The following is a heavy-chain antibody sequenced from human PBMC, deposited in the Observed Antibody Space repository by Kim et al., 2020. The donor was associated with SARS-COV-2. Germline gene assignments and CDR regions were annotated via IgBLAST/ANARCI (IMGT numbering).Heavy chain of an antibody. CDR3: ARDRGRFSVPGVDY. J-gene: IGHJ4*02. D-gene: IGHD3-3*01. CDR2: ISAYNGNT. Sequence: ASVKVSCKASGYTFTSYGISWVRQAPGQGLEWMGWISAYNGNTNYAQKLQGRVTMTTDTSTSTAYMELRSLRSDDTAVYYCARDRGRFSVPGVDYWGQGTLVTVSS. CDR1: GYTFTSYG. V-gene: IGHV1-18*04.